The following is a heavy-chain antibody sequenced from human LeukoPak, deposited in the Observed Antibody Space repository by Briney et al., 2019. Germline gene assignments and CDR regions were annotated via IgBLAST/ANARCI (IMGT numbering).Heavy chain of an antibody. D-gene: IGHD3-3*01. V-gene: IGHV4-59*01. CDR2: IYYSGST. Sequence: SETLSLTCTVSGGSISSYYWSWIRQPPGKGLEWIGYIYYSGSTNYNPSLKSRVTIFVGTSKNQFSLKLTSLTAADTAVYYCARTNHYDFWTFDYWGQGTLVTVSS. CDR1: GGSISSYY. J-gene: IGHJ4*02. CDR3: ARTNHYDFWTFDY.